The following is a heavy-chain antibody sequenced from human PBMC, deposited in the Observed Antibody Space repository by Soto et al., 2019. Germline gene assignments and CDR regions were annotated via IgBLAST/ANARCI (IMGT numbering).Heavy chain of an antibody. CDR2: IIPMFGTA. CDR1: GGTFSTYA. J-gene: IGHJ4*02. V-gene: IGHV1-69*12. CDR3: ASGIQLWLRRINNGYSG. D-gene: IGHD5-18*01. Sequence: QVQLVQSGAEVKKPESSVKVSCKAPGGTFSTYAISWVRQAPGQGLEWMGGIIPMFGTANYAQRFQDRVTNNAEETTKKGYMELSRLRSGDTAVYFCASGIQLWLRRINNGYSGWGQGTLVTVSS.